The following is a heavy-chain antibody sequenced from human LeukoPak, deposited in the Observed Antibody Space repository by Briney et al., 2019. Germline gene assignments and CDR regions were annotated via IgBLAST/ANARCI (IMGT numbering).Heavy chain of an antibody. CDR3: AKDRWSVRGVMPDY. V-gene: IGHV3-23*01. CDR1: GFTFSSYA. Sequence: GGSLRLSCAASGFTFSSYAMSWVRQAPGKGLEWVSAISGSGGSIYYADSVKGRFTISRDNSKNTLYLQMNSLRAEDTAVYYCAKDRWSVRGVMPDYWGQGTLVTVSS. CDR2: ISGSGGSI. J-gene: IGHJ4*02. D-gene: IGHD3-10*01.